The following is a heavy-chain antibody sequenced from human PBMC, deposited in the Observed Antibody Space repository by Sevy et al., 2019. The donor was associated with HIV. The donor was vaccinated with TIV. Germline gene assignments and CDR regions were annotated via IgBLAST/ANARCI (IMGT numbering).Heavy chain of an antibody. CDR2: IKQDGTEK. CDR3: ARDRRVEYGGQDY. Sequence: GGSLRLSCAASGFTFSNYWLSWVRQAPGKGLEWVANIKQDGTEKFYVDSVKGRFTISRDNAKNSLFLHMNSLRAEDTAIYYCARDRRVEYGGQDYWGQGTLVTVSS. D-gene: IGHD3-10*01. CDR1: GFTFSNYW. J-gene: IGHJ4*02. V-gene: IGHV3-7*03.